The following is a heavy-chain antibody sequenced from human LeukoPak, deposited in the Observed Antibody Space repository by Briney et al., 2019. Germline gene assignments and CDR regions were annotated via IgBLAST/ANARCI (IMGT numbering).Heavy chain of an antibody. CDR2: INPNSGGT. J-gene: IGHJ4*02. Sequence: ASVKVSCKASGYTFTGYYMHWVRQAPGQGLEWMGWINPNSGGTNYAQKFQGRVTMTRDTSISTAYMELSRLRSDDTAVYYCARDYLAYYYDSSGYSGWGQGTLVTVSS. V-gene: IGHV1-2*02. D-gene: IGHD3-22*01. CDR1: GYTFTGYY. CDR3: ARDYLAYYYDSSGYSG.